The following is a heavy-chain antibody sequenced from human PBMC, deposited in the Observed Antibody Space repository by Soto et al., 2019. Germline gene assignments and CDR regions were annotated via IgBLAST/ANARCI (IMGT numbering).Heavy chain of an antibody. D-gene: IGHD3-9*01. CDR2: IYTGGGT. CDR3: AREQNRFYDTTGYYMGLFDS. CDR1: GSPVSGHY. J-gene: IGHJ4*02. V-gene: IGHV3-53*01. Sequence: PGGSLRLSCAASGSPVSGHYMSWVRQAPGKGLEWVSLIYTGGGTYFADSVKGRFTISRDKSSNTVYLHMNNLRGEDTAVYYCAREQNRFYDTTGYYMGLFDSWGPGTLVTVSS.